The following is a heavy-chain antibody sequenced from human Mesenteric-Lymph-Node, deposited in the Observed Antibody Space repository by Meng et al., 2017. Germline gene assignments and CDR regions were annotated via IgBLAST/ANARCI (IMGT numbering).Heavy chain of an antibody. CDR1: GGSISSGGFY. CDR2: IYYSGST. V-gene: IGHV4-30-4*08. Sequence: QVRLQESVPGLVNPSQTLSLPCTGAGGSISSGGFYWSWIRQHPGKGLEWMGYIYYSGSTYYNPSLKSRVTISVDTSKNQFSLKLSSVTAADTAVYYCARGPTTYFDYWGQGTLVTVSS. D-gene: IGHD4-17*01. CDR3: ARGPTTYFDY. J-gene: IGHJ4*02.